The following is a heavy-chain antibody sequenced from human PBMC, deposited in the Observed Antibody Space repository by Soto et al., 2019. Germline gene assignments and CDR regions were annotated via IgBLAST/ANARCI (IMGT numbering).Heavy chain of an antibody. V-gene: IGHV4-34*01. Sequence: QVQLQQWGAGLLKPSETLSLTCAVYGGSFSGYYWSWIRQPPGKVLEWIGEINHSGSTNYNPSLKSRVTISVDTSKNQFSLKLSSVNAADTAVYYRARGRETNDFDYWGQGTLVSVAS. CDR1: GGSFSGYY. D-gene: IGHD1-26*01. CDR3: ARGRETNDFDY. J-gene: IGHJ4*02. CDR2: INHSGST.